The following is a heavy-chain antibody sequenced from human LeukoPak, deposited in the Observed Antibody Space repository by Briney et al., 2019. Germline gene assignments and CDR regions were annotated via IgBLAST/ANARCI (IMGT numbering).Heavy chain of an antibody. Sequence: ASVKVSCKASGYTFTGYYMHWVRQATGQGLEWMGWMNPNSGNTGYAQKFQGRVTMTRNTSISTAYMELSSLRSEDTAVYYCARSEVGYSGYDLGDDYWGQGTLVTVSS. CDR2: MNPNSGNT. D-gene: IGHD5-12*01. CDR3: ARSEVGYSGYDLGDDY. J-gene: IGHJ4*02. CDR1: GYTFTGYY. V-gene: IGHV1-8*02.